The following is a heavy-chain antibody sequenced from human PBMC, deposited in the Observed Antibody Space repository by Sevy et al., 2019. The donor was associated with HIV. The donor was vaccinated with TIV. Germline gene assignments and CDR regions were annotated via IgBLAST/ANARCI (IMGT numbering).Heavy chain of an antibody. CDR1: GYTFINYY. CDR3: ARAPSGSQGPGQYFHH. V-gene: IGHV1-18*01. D-gene: IGHD1-26*01. Sequence: ASVKVSCKASGYTFINYYITWVRQAPGQGLEWMGWITPNNGNTNYARRLQGRVTMTTDTSTATAYMELRNLRSDDTAVYFCARAPSGSQGPGQYFHHWGQGTLVTVSS. CDR2: ITPNNGNT. J-gene: IGHJ1*01.